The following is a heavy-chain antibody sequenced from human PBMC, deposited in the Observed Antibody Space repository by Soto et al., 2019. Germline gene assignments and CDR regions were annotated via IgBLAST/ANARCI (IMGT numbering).Heavy chain of an antibody. J-gene: IGHJ4*02. CDR3: ARGRYGDY. CDR1: GYAFTTYG. Sequence: QVHLVQSGAEVKKPGASVKVSCKGSGYAFTTYGITWVRQAPGQGLEWMGWISAHNGNKNYAQKLQGRVTVTRDTSTSTAYMELRSLRSDDTAVYYFARGRYGDYWGQGALVTVSS. D-gene: IGHD1-1*01. CDR2: ISAHNGNK. V-gene: IGHV1-18*01.